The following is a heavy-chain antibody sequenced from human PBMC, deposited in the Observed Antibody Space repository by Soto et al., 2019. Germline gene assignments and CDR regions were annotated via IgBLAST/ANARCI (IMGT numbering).Heavy chain of an antibody. CDR1: GGSISSGDDY. D-gene: IGHD2-2*03. CDR2: IYYSGST. CDR3: ARAGDGYCSSTSCDAFDI. Sequence: QVQLQESGPGLVKPSQTLCLTCTVSGGSISSGDDYWSWIRQPPGKGLEWIGYIYYSGSTYYNPSLKSRVTISVDTSKNQFSLKLSSVTAADTAVYYCARAGDGYCSSTSCDAFDIWGQGTMVTVSS. J-gene: IGHJ3*02. V-gene: IGHV4-30-4*01.